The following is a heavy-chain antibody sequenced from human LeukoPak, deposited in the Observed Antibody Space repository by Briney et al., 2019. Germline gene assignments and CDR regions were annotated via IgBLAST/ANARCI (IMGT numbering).Heavy chain of an antibody. CDR3: ARDFVWGKGY. CDR1: GFTHSRKY. J-gene: IGHJ4*02. D-gene: IGHD3-16*01. V-gene: IGHV3-53*01. CDR2: IYSGGST. Sequence: GGSLSLSCAASGFTHSRKYTSWVRQAAGKGLEWVSVIYSGGSTYYADSVKGRFTISRDNSKTTLYLQINSLRDEDRAVYYCARDFVWGKGYWGQGILVTVSS.